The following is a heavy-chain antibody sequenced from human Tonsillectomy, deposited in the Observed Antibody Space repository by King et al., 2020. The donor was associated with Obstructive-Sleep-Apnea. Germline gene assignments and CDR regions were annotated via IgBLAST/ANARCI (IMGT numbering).Heavy chain of an antibody. CDR2: ISSSSSTI. CDR3: ARQYSSSLYYFDY. D-gene: IGHD6-6*01. V-gene: IGHV3-48*04. Sequence: VQLVESGGGLVQPGGSLRLSCAASGFTFSSYSMNWVRQDPGKGLEWVSYISSSSSTIYYADSVKGRFTISRDNAKNSLYLQMNSLRAEDTAVYYCARQYSSSLYYFDYWGQGTLVTVSS. CDR1: GFTFSSYS. J-gene: IGHJ4*02.